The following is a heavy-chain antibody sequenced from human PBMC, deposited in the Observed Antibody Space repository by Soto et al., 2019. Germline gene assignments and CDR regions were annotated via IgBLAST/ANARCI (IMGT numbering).Heavy chain of an antibody. CDR1: GFIFTNYA. Sequence: SLRLSCAASGFIFTNYAMIWFRQAPGKGLEWVSVIGGRGNSAYYEDYVQGRFTISRDNSKNTLSLQMSSLTADDTAIYYCVREGRGSFDFWGRGTMVTVSS. J-gene: IGHJ3*01. CDR3: VREGRGSFDF. V-gene: IGHV3-23*01. CDR2: IGGRGNSA. D-gene: IGHD5-12*01.